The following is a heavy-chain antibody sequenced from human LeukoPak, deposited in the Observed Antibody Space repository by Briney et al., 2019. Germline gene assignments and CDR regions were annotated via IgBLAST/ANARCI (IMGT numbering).Heavy chain of an antibody. CDR2: MNPNSGNT. CDR1: GYTFTSYD. J-gene: IGHJ3*02. Sequence: ASVNVSCKASGYTFTSYDINWVRQASGQGGEGMGWMNPNSGNTGYAQKFQGRVTITRNTSISTAYMELSSLRSEDTAVYYCARVRFNSPHAFDIWGQGTLVTVSS. V-gene: IGHV1-8*03. D-gene: IGHD4-17*01. CDR3: ARVRFNSPHAFDI.